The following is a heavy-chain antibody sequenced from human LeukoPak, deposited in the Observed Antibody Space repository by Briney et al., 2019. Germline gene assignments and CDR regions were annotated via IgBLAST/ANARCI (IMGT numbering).Heavy chain of an antibody. Sequence: GGSLRLSCAASGFTFSSYAMRWVRQAPGKGLEWVAVISYDGSNKYYADSVKGRFTISRDNSKNTLYLQMNSLRAEDTAVYYCAREDRDYDILTGYYSRGMDVWGKGTTVTVSS. CDR1: GFTFSSYA. D-gene: IGHD3-9*01. CDR2: ISYDGSNK. J-gene: IGHJ6*04. CDR3: AREDRDYDILTGYYSRGMDV. V-gene: IGHV3-30*04.